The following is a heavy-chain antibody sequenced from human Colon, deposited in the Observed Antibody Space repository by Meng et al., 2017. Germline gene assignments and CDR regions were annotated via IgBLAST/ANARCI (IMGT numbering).Heavy chain of an antibody. CDR3: ARHGGYYQNY. CDR1: GGSITSKSY. CDR2: IDHRGDP. V-gene: IGHV4-4*02. D-gene: IGHD4-23*01. Sequence: LLASGRGLGQPSEPLPLTLAVSGGSITSKSYLRWVPQSPEKGLEWIGQIDHRGDPYYNPSLKSRVTMSVDRSKSQVPLQLTSVTAADTAVYYCARHGGYYQNYWGQGTLVTVSS. J-gene: IGHJ4*02.